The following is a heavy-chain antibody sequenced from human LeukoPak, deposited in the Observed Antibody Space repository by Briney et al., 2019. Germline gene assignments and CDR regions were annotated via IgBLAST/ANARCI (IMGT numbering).Heavy chain of an antibody. J-gene: IGHJ6*02. CDR1: GFTFSSYA. V-gene: IGHV3-30*04. CDR3: ARETGIHYYYGMDV. CDR2: ISYDGSNK. D-gene: IGHD1-14*01. Sequence: GGSLRLSCAASGFTFSSYAMHWVRQAPGKGLEWVAVISYDGSNKYYADSVKGRITISRDNSKNTLYLQMNSLRAEDTAVYYCARETGIHYYYGMDVWGQGTTVTVSS.